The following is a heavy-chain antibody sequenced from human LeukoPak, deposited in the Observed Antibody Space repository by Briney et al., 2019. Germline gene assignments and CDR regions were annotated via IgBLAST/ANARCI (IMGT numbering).Heavy chain of an antibody. CDR3: ARDFYQI. V-gene: IGHV4-61*02. CDR2: IYTSGIT. CDR1: GVSISSGSYY. D-gene: IGHD3-16*02. Sequence: NPSETLSLTCTVVSGVSISSGSYYWSWIRQPAGKGLEWIGRIYTSGITNYNPSLKSRVTISVDTSKNQFSLKLSSVTAADTAVYYCARDFYQIWGQGTLVTVSS. J-gene: IGHJ4*02.